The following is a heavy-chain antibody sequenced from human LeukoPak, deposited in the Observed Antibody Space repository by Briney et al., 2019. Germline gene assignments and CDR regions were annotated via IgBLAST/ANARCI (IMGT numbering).Heavy chain of an antibody. V-gene: IGHV3-21*01. CDR2: ISTSSIYI. CDR1: GFTFSSYN. D-gene: IGHD1-26*01. J-gene: IGHJ3*02. Sequence: GGSLRLSCAASGFTFSSYNMNWVRQAPGKGLEWVSSISTSSIYIYYADSVKGRFTISRDNAKHSLFLQMNSLRAEDTAVYYCARSGIVGATFIDAFDIWGQGTMVTVSS. CDR3: ARSGIVGATFIDAFDI.